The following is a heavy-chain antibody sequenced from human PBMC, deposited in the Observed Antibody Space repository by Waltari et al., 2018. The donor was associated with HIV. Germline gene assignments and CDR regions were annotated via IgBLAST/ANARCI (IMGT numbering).Heavy chain of an antibody. CDR2: FSGYNGDT. J-gene: IGHJ4*02. CDR1: GYNFTNSG. CDR3: ARDHYYGSSGYYSDY. V-gene: IGHV1-18*01. Sequence: QVHLVQSGAELRKPGASVTVSCKASGYNFTNSGITWVRRAPGQGLEWMGWFSGYNGDTKYAQKVRGRVTMTTDTSTSTAYLEMGSLRFDDTAVYYCARDHYYGSSGYYSDYWGQGTLVTVSS. D-gene: IGHD3-22*01.